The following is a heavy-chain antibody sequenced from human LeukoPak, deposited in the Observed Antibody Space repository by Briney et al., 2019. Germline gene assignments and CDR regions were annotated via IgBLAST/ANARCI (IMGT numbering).Heavy chain of an antibody. D-gene: IGHD1-26*01. CDR1: GGSISSYY. J-gene: IGHJ6*02. V-gene: IGHV4-59*01. CDR3: ARRSGYGMDV. Sequence: SETLPLTCTVSGGSISSYYWSWIRQPPGKGLEWIGYIYYSGSTNYNPSLKSRVTISVDTSKNQFSLKLSSVTAADTAVYYCARRSGYGMDVWGQGTTVTVSS. CDR2: IYYSGST.